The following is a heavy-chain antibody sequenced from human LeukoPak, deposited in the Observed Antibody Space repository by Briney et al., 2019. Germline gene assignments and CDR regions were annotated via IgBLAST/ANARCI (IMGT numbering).Heavy chain of an antibody. CDR2: IYYSGST. V-gene: IGHV4-31*03. D-gene: IGHD3-22*01. Sequence: SETLSLTCTVSGGSISSGGYYWNWIRQHPGKGLEWIGYIYYSGSTYYNPSLKSRVTISVDTSKNQFSLKLSSVTAADTAVYYCAQYYYDSSGYYGFDYWGQGTLVTVSS. CDR3: AQYYYDSSGYYGFDY. J-gene: IGHJ4*02. CDR1: GGSISSGGYY.